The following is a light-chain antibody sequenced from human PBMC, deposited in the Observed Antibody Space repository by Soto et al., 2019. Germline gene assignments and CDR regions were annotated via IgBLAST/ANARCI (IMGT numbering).Light chain of an antibody. V-gene: IGKV1-5*03. Sequence: DNQVTKSPSTLSASVGDRVTITCRASQYISDWLAWYQQKPGKAPNLLIYEASSLKSGVPSRFSGSGSGTVFTLTISSLQPEDFATYYCLQDYNYPLTFGQGTRLEIK. J-gene: IGKJ5*01. CDR2: EAS. CDR3: LQDYNYPLT. CDR1: QYISDW.